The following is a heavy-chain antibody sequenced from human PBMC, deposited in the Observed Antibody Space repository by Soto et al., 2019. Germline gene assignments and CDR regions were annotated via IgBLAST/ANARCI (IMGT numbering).Heavy chain of an antibody. J-gene: IGHJ5*02. V-gene: IGHV1-8*01. CDR1: GYTFTSYD. Sequence: ASVKVSCKASGYTFTSYDINWVRQATGQGLEWMGWMNPNSGNTGYAQKFQGRVTMTRNTSISTAYMELSSRRSEDTAVYYCAAAQHFWSGYEGVFDPWGQGTLVTVSS. CDR2: MNPNSGNT. CDR3: AAAQHFWSGYEGVFDP. D-gene: IGHD3-3*02.